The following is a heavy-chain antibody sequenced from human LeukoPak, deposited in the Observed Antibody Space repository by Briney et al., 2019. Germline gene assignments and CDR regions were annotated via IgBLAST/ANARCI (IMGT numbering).Heavy chain of an antibody. CDR1: GFTFSNAC. CDR3: TTESEVGRP. J-gene: IGHJ5*02. V-gene: IGHV3-15*01. CDR2: IKSKTDGGTT. Sequence: GGSLRLSCAASGFTFSNACVIWPRHARGKGVVWVGRIKSKTDGGTTDYAAPVKGRCIISRDDSKNTLYLQMNSLKTEDTAVYYCTTESEVGRPWGQGTLVTVSS. D-gene: IGHD1-26*01.